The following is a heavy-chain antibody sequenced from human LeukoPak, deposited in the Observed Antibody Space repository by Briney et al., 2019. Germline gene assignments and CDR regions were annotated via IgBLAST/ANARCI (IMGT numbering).Heavy chain of an antibody. J-gene: IGHJ4*02. V-gene: IGHV1-69*06. CDR1: GGTFSSYA. CDR3: ASLCGGSCSNDY. Sequence: GSSGKPSCNASGGTFSSYAISWVRQAPGHGLEWMGGIIPIFGTANYAQKFQGRVTITADKSTSTGYMGLRSLRSEDTAVYYCASLCGGSCSNDYWGQGTLVTVSS. D-gene: IGHD2-15*01. CDR2: IIPIFGTA.